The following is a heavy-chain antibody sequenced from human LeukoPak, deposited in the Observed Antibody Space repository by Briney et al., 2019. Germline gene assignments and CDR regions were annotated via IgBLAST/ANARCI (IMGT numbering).Heavy chain of an antibody. CDR1: GGSFSGYY. V-gene: IGHV4-34*01. J-gene: IGHJ4*02. Sequence: SETLSLTCAVYGGSFSGYYWSWIRQPPGKGLEWIGEINHSGSTNYNPSLKSRVTISVDTSKNQFSLKLSSVTAADTAVYYCARAPPNYGDPPWGQGTLVTVSS. CDR2: INHSGST. D-gene: IGHD4-17*01. CDR3: ARAPPNYGDPP.